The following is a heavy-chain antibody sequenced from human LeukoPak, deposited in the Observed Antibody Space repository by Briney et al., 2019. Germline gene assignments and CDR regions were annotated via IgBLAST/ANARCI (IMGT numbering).Heavy chain of an antibody. V-gene: IGHV4-39*07. J-gene: IGHJ3*02. CDR3: ARSDGYGLVGI. CDR2: IYSSGST. D-gene: IGHD3-10*01. CDR1: GVSISSGSNY. Sequence: PSETLSLTCRVSGVSISSGSNYWGWIRQPPGKTLEWIGSIYSSGSTCYNSSLKSRVIILIDTAKNHFSLNLSSVTAADTAVYYCARSDGYGLVGIWGQGTMVTVSS.